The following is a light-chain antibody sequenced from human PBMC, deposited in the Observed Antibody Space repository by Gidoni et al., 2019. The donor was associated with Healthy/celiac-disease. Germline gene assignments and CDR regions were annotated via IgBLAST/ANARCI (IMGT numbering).Light chain of an antibody. Sequence: QSVLTQPPSVSGDPGQRVTISCTGSSSNIGAGYDVHGYQQLPVTAPNLLIYGNSNRPSGVPDRFSGSKSGTSASLAITGLQAEDEADYYCQSYDSSLSALFGGGTKLTVL. CDR2: GNS. V-gene: IGLV1-40*01. J-gene: IGLJ2*01. CDR3: QSYDSSLSAL. CDR1: SSNIGAGYD.